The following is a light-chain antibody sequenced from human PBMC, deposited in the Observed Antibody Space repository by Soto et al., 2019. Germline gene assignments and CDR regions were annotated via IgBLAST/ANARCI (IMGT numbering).Light chain of an antibody. CDR1: QSIGDS. V-gene: IGKV1-12*01. J-gene: IGKJ5*01. CDR2: DVS. Sequence: ASVGDRVTITCRASQSIGDSLAWYQQKPGKAPYLLISDVSSLERGVPSRFSGSGSGTDFTLTITSLQPEDSATYYCQHANSFPITFGQGTRLEIK. CDR3: QHANSFPIT.